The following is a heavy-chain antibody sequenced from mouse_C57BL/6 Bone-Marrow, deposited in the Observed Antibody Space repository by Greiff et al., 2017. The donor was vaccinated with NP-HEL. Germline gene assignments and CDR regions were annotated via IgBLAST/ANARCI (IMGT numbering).Heavy chain of an antibody. CDR1: GYTFTSYW. Sequence: VQLQQPGAELVKPGASVKMSCKASGYTFTSYWITWVKQRPGQGLEWIGDLYPGSGSTNYNEKFKSKATLTVDTSSSTAYMQLSSLTSEDSAVYYCARRRHYYGSSPPWFAYWGQGTLVTVSA. D-gene: IGHD1-1*01. CDR2: LYPGSGST. V-gene: IGHV1-55*01. J-gene: IGHJ3*01. CDR3: ARRRHYYGSSPPWFAY.